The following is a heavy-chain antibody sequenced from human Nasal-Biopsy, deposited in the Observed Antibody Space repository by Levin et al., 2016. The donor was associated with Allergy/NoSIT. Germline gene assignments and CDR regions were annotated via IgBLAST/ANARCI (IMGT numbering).Heavy chain of an antibody. CDR3: AEGGISPPRAAS. J-gene: IGHJ5*02. CDR2: ISSDNVNT. V-gene: IGHV3-23*01. Sequence: GGSLRLSCAASGFSFRDYAMGWVRQAPGKGLEWVARISSDNVNTDYADPVKGRFTISRDNSYNTLYLQMSSLRGEDTAVYYCAEGGISPPRAASWGQGTLVTVSS. D-gene: IGHD3-3*02. CDR1: GFSFRDYA.